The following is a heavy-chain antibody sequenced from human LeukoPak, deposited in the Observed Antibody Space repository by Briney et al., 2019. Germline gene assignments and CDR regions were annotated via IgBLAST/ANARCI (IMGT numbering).Heavy chain of an antibody. Sequence: ASVKASCKASGYTFTTYSINGVRQAPRQGLEWMGWISTYNVNSNYAQKLQGRATITTETSTSTAYIELRSLRSDDTAMYYCAKDRWRDGSSSFDNWGQGTLVTVSS. CDR1: GYTFTTYS. J-gene: IGHJ4*02. CDR2: ISTYNVNS. D-gene: IGHD6-6*01. V-gene: IGHV1-18*01. CDR3: AKDRWRDGSSSFDN.